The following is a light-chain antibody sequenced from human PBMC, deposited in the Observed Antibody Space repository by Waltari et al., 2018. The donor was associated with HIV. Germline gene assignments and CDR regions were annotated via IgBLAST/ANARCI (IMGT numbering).Light chain of an antibody. Sequence: QSVLTQPPSVSGAPGQRVTFSCTGSSSNIGAGYDVHWYQQLPGTAPKLLIYGNNNRPSGVPDRFSGSKSGTSASLAITGLQAEDEADYYCQSYDSSLSGSWVFGG. CDR3: QSYDSSLSGSWV. J-gene: IGLJ3*02. V-gene: IGLV1-40*01. CDR1: SSNIGAGYD. CDR2: GNN.